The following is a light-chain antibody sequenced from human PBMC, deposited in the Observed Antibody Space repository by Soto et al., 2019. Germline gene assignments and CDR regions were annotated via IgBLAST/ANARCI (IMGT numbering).Light chain of an antibody. CDR3: QHYNSYSEA. Sequence: EIVWTEAPVGVSWSPGKKGTLSWRASQSISSSYLAWYQQRPGQAPRLLIYGASSRATGIPSRFSGSGSGTEFTLTISSLQPDDFATYYCQHYNSYSEAFGQGTKVDIK. V-gene: IGKV3-20*01. CDR1: QSISSSY. CDR2: GAS. J-gene: IGKJ1*01.